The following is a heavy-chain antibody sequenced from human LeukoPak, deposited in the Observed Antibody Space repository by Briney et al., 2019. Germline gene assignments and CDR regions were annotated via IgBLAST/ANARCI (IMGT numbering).Heavy chain of an antibody. Sequence: PGGSLRLSCAASGFTFSSYAMHWVRQAPGKGLEWVANIKQDGSEKYYVDSVKGRFTISRDNAKNSLYLQMNSLRAEDTAVYYCARVAVPGTDWLDPWGQGTLVTVSS. CDR2: IKQDGSEK. CDR1: GFTFSSYA. D-gene: IGHD6-19*01. V-gene: IGHV3-7*01. CDR3: ARVAVPGTDWLDP. J-gene: IGHJ5*02.